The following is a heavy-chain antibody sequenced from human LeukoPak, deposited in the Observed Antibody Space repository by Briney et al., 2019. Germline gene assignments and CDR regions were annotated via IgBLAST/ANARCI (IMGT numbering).Heavy chain of an antibody. J-gene: IGHJ4*02. V-gene: IGHV3-7*01. CDR1: HFTFTTYW. D-gene: IGHD6-13*01. Sequence: GGSLRLSCTASHFTFTTYWMSWVRQAPGKGLEWVANIKPGGSDKYYVDSVKGRFTISRDNAKNSLYLQMNSLRAEDTAVYYCARGPGAAATGYWGQGTLVTVSS. CDR2: IKPGGSDK. CDR3: ARGPGAAATGY.